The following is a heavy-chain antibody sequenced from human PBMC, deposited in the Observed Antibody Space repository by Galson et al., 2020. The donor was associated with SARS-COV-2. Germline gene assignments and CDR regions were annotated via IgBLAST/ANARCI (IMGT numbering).Heavy chain of an antibody. CDR3: AREPDFGTSRYSVGY. Sequence: GESLKISCVGSGFIFDNYWMSWVRQSPGKGLEWVANIKPDGSETYYGDSVEGRFTITRDNAHNSMHLQMNSLRFDDTAFYYCAREPDFGTSRYSVGYWGQGALVTVSS. CDR1: GFIFDNYW. V-gene: IGHV3-7*03. J-gene: IGHJ4*02. D-gene: IGHD2-15*01. CDR2: IKPDGSET.